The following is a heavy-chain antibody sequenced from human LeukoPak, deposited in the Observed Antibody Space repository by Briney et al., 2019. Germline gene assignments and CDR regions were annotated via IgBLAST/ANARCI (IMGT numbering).Heavy chain of an antibody. CDR2: IRYEGSNK. CDR3: AKNSPGISYNSFPY. Sequence: GGSLRLSCVVSGFCFSSHGMHWVRPAPGRGLEWVAFIRYEGSNKYHADYVKGRFTSSRDNSKNTLYLQMNSLRPEDTAVYYCAKNSPGISYNSFPYRGQGTLVTVSS. J-gene: IGHJ4*02. CDR1: GFCFSSHG. D-gene: IGHD1-20*01. V-gene: IGHV3-30*02.